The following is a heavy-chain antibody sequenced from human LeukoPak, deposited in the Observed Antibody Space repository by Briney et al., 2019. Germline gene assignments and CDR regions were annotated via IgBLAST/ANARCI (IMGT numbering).Heavy chain of an antibody. CDR2: ARYGGST. J-gene: IGHJ4*02. CDR1: AGSFSGYY. D-gene: IGHD3-10*01. V-gene: IGHV4-34*01. CDR3: ARVTRRRTTGEIFGRFLDY. Sequence: SETLSLTCAVSAGSFSGYYWTWIRQTPAKGLEWIGEARYGGSTNYSPSLKSRVSISVDTSRSQFSLNLSSVTAADTAIYYCARVTRRRTTGEIFGRFLDYWGQGTLVTVSS.